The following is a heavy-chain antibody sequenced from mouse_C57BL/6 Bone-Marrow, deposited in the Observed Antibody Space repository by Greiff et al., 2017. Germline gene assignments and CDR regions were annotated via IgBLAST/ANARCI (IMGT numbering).Heavy chain of an antibody. V-gene: IGHV1-69*01. D-gene: IGHD3-3*01. CDR3: ARWLGVFDY. CDR1: GYTFTSYW. Sequence: QVQLQQPGAELVMPGASVKLSCKASGYTFTSYWMHWVKQRPGQGLEWIGEIDPSDSYTNYYQKFKGKSTLTVDKSSSTAYMQLSSLTSADSAVYSCARWLGVFDYWGQGTTLAVSS. CDR2: IDPSDSYT. J-gene: IGHJ2*01.